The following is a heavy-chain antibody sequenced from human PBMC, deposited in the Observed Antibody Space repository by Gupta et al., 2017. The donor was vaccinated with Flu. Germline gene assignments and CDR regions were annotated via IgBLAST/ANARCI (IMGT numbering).Heavy chain of an antibody. Sequence: QVQLVESGGGVVQPGRSLRLSCAASGFTFSSYGMHWVRQAPGKGLEWVAVIWYDGSNKYYADSVKGRFTISRDNSKNTLYLQMNSLRAEDTAVYYCARELGLAARPDYYYGMDVWGQGTTVTVSS. J-gene: IGHJ6*02. D-gene: IGHD6-6*01. V-gene: IGHV3-33*01. CDR2: IWYDGSNK. CDR3: ARELGLAARPDYYYGMDV. CDR1: GFTFSSYG.